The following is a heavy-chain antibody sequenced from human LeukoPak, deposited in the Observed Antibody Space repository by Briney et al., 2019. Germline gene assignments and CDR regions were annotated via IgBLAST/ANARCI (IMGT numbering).Heavy chain of an antibody. CDR2: ISSSGSTI. Sequence: GGGLRLSCAASGFTLRSYSMTWGRPAPGKGVEWLSYISSSGSTIYYADSVKGRFTISRDNAKNSLYLQMNSLRAEDTAVYYCARDEYYDSSGYTSWGQGTLVTVSS. D-gene: IGHD3-22*01. V-gene: IGHV3-48*01. CDR1: GFTLRSYS. J-gene: IGHJ4*02. CDR3: ARDEYYDSSGYTS.